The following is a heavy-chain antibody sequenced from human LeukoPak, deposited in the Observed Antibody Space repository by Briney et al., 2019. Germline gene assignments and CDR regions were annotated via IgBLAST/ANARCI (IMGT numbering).Heavy chain of an antibody. Sequence: SETLSLTCTVSGGSISSGSYYWSWIRQPPGKGLEWIGSIYYSGSTYYNPSLKSRVTISVDTSKNQFSLKLSSVTAADTAVYYCARTSGSYSRVLNWGQGTLVTVSS. V-gene: IGHV4-39*01. CDR1: GGSISSGSYY. D-gene: IGHD1-26*01. CDR3: ARTSGSYSRVLN. J-gene: IGHJ4*02. CDR2: IYYSGST.